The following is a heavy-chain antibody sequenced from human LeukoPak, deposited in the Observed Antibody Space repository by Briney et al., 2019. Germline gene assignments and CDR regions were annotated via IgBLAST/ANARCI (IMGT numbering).Heavy chain of an antibody. CDR1: GFTFDDYA. D-gene: IGHD3-3*01. CDR2: ISWNSGSI. V-gene: IGHV3-9*01. J-gene: IGHJ4*02. CDR3: AKDLKYDFWSGSFDY. Sequence: GGSLRLSCAASGFTFDDYAMPWVRQAPGKGLEWVSGISWNSGSIGYADSVKGRFTISRDNAKNSLYLQMNSLRAEDTALYYCAKDLKYDFWSGSFDYWGQGTLVTVSS.